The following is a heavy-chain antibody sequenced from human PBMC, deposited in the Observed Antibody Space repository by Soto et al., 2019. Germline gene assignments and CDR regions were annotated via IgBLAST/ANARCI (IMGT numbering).Heavy chain of an antibody. CDR2: LSSGGSGK. D-gene: IGHD5-12*01. CDR3: ARDREANSGFDYPDY. V-gene: IGHV3-30-3*01. Sequence: SQIHSWAASGLDFTSYTMHWVRPAPGKGLEWVALLSSGGSGKYYAESVRGRFTISRDNSKDTLYLQMDSLRADDTAVYYCARDREANSGFDYPDYWGQGTLVTAPQ. CDR1: GLDFTSYT. J-gene: IGHJ4*02.